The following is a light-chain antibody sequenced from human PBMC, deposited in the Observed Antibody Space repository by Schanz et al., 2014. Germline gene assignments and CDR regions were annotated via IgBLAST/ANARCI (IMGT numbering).Light chain of an antibody. J-gene: IGLJ1*01. Sequence: QSALTQPPSVSGSPGQSVTISCTGTSSDVGSYNRVSWYQQPPGTAPKLMIYEVDNRPSGVPDRFSGSKSGNTASLTVSGLLAEDEADYYCCSYAGSYYVFGTGTKLTVL. CDR1: SSDVGSYNR. V-gene: IGLV2-18*02. CDR2: EVD. CDR3: CSYAGSYYV.